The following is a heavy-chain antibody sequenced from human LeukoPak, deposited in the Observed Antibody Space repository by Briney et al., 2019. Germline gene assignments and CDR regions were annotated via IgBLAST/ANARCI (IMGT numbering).Heavy chain of an antibody. Sequence: GGSLRLSCAASGLSFSSYAMHWVRQAPGKGLEWVAVISYDGTEKYYGDSVKGRFTISSDNSKNTLYLQMNSLRAEDTALYYCARDGHGVPLDYWGQGTLVTVSS. CDR1: GLSFSSYA. D-gene: IGHD4-17*01. CDR2: ISYDGTEK. CDR3: ARDGHGVPLDY. V-gene: IGHV3-30-3*01. J-gene: IGHJ4*02.